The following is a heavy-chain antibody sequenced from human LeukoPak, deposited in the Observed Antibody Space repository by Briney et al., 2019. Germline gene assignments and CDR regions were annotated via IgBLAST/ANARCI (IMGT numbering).Heavy chain of an antibody. D-gene: IGHD3-3*01. J-gene: IGHJ4*02. CDR3: ARLRFDFWSGYTHPYFDY. CDR1: GGSISSSSYS. V-gene: IGHV4-39*01. CDR2: IYYSGTT. Sequence: KPSETLSLTCTVSGGSISSSSYSWRWVRQPPGKGLEWIVSIYYSGTTYYNPSLKSRLTISVDTSKIQFSLKLSSVAATDTAVYFCARLRFDFWSGYTHPYFDYWGQGALVTVSS.